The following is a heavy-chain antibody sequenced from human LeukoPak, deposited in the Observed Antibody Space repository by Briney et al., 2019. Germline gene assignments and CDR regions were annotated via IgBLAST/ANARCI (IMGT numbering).Heavy chain of an antibody. CDR3: VRDRAYCCDY. J-gene: IGHJ4*02. Sequence: GTSLKLSCTASGYTLTEIAMHWVRQAPGKGLEWVSHIYISSISNNISYADSVNGRFTISRDNAQNSLYLQMNGLRDEVTAVYYCVRDRAYCCDYWGQGILVTVSS. V-gene: IGHV3-48*02. D-gene: IGHD2-21*01. CDR1: GYTLTEIA. CDR2: ISSISNNI.